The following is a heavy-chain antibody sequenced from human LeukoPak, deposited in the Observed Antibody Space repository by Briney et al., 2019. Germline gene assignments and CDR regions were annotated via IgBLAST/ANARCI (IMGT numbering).Heavy chain of an antibody. Sequence: ASVKVSCKASGYTFTSYGISWVRQAPGQGLEWMGWINPNSGGTNYAQKFQGRVTMTRDTSISTAYMELSRLRSDDTAVYYCARASVCCALDYWGQGTLVTVSS. CDR3: ARASVCCALDY. CDR1: GYTFTSYG. CDR2: INPNSGGT. J-gene: IGHJ4*02. D-gene: IGHD2-8*01. V-gene: IGHV1-2*02.